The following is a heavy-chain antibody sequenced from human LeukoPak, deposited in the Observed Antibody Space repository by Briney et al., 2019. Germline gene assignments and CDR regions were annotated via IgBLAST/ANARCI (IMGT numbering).Heavy chain of an antibody. D-gene: IGHD2-15*01. CDR2: IYYSGST. V-gene: IGHV4-39*01. CDR3: ARIGLYYFDY. J-gene: IGHJ4*02. CDR1: GGSISSSSYY. Sequence: NASETLSLTCTVSGGSISSSSYYWGWIRQPPGKGLEWIGRIYYSGSTYYNPSLKSRVTISVDTSKNQFSLKLSSVTAADTAVYYCARIGLYYFDYWGQGTLVTVSS.